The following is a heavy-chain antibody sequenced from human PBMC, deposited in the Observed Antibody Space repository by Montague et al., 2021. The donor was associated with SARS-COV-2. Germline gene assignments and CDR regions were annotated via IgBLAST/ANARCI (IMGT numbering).Heavy chain of an antibody. D-gene: IGHD3-10*01. CDR2: IYHSGTT. CDR3: ARSLDPSGTYYLPY. J-gene: IGHJ4*02. V-gene: IGHV4-38-2*02. Sequence: SETLSLTCTVSGDSITNNYYWGWIRQPPGKGLEWIGTIYHSGTTYYNPSFKSRVTISIDTPKNQFSLKLSSVTAADTAVYYCARSLDPSGTYYLPYWGQGTLVTVSS. CDR1: GDSITNNYY.